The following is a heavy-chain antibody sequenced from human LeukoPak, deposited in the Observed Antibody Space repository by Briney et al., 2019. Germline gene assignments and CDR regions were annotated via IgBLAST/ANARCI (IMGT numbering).Heavy chain of an antibody. D-gene: IGHD3-10*01. Sequence: GASVKVSCKASGYTFTTYGISWVRQAPGQGLEWMGWISAYNGNTNYAQKLQGRVTMTTDTSTSTAYMELRSLRSDDTAVYYCARGGDTMVRGVIMASPDDYWGQGTLVTVSS. J-gene: IGHJ4*02. CDR2: ISAYNGNT. CDR1: GYTFTTYG. CDR3: ARGGDTMVRGVIMASPDDY. V-gene: IGHV1-18*01.